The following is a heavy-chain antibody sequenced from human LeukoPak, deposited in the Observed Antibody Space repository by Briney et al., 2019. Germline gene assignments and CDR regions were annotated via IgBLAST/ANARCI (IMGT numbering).Heavy chain of an antibody. CDR3: ARGTIVVVPAAKRRHNWFDP. J-gene: IGHJ5*02. D-gene: IGHD2-2*01. CDR1: GFTFSSYS. Sequence: GSLRLSCAASGFTFSSYSMNWIRQPPGKGLEWIGEINHSGSTNYNPSLKSRVTISVDTSKNQFSLKLSSVTAADTAVYYCARGTIVVVPAAKRRHNWFDPWGQGTLVTVSS. V-gene: IGHV4-34*01. CDR2: INHSGST.